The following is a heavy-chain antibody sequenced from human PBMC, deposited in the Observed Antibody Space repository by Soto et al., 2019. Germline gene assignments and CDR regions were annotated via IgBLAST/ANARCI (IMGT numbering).Heavy chain of an antibody. CDR3: AKDRIGSGGYDFFDY. V-gene: IGHV3-23*01. CDR1: GFTFSSYG. D-gene: IGHD5-12*01. Sequence: EVQLLESGGGLVQPGGSLRLSCAASGFTFSSYGMSWVRQAPGKGLEWVSAISGSGGSTYYADSVKGRFTISRDNSKNTLDLQMNSLRAEDTAVYYCAKDRIGSGGYDFFDYWGQGTLVTVSS. J-gene: IGHJ4*02. CDR2: ISGSGGST.